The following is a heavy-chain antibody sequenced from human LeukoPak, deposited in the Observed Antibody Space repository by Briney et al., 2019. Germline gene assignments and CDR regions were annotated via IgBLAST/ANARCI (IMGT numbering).Heavy chain of an antibody. CDR2: ISRSDNTI. J-gene: IGHJ4*02. D-gene: IGHD5-24*01. Sequence: PGGTLRLSCAASGFTFSDYNLNWIRQTPGKGPEWVSYISRSDNTIYYADSVKGRFTISRDNAKNSLYLQMNSLRVEDTAVYYCARDELRGDGYHFDYWGQRTLVTVSS. CDR1: GFTFSDYN. V-gene: IGHV3-11*01. CDR3: ARDELRGDGYHFDY.